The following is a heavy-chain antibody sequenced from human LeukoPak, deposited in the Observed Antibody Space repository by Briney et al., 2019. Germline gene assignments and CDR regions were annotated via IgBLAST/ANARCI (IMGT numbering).Heavy chain of an antibody. J-gene: IGHJ3*02. CDR2: IYSGGST. V-gene: IGHV3-66*02. Sequence: PGGSLRLSCAASGFTFSSYSMNWVRQAPGKGLEWVSVIYSGGSTYYADSVKGRFTISRDNSKNTLYLQMNSLRAEDTAVYYCAREPRNYYDSSGYYEDAFDIWGQGTMVTVSS. CDR1: GFTFSSYS. D-gene: IGHD3-22*01. CDR3: AREPRNYYDSSGYYEDAFDI.